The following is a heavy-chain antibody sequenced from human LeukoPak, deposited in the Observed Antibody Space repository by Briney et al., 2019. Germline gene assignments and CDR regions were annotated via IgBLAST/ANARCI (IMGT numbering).Heavy chain of an antibody. V-gene: IGHV4-59*01. CDR2: ISNTGTT. J-gene: IGHJ4*02. CDR1: GAAIRGFY. D-gene: IGHD1-20*01. CDR3: ARAIPGNPFDY. Sequence: PSETLSLTCTVSGAAIRGFYWSWFRQPPGKGLDWIGHISNTGTTTYNPSLKSRVTISEYMSENQFSLSLSSVIAADTAVYYCARAIPGNPFDYWGQGTLVTVSS.